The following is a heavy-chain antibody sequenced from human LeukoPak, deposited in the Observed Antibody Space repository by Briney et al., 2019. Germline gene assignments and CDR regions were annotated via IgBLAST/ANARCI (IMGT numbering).Heavy chain of an antibody. J-gene: IGHJ4*02. V-gene: IGHV1-18*01. D-gene: IGHD6-19*01. CDR2: ISAYNGNT. CDR3: ARASLAVAGRGLFDY. Sequence: ASVKASCKASGYTFTSYGISWVRQAPGQGLEWMGWISAYNGNTNYAQKLQGRVTMTTDTSTSTAYMELRSLRSDDTAVYYCARASLAVAGRGLFDYWGQGTLVTVSS. CDR1: GYTFTSYG.